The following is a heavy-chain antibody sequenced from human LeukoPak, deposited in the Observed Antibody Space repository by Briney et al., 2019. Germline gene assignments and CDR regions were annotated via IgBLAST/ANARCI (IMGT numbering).Heavy chain of an antibody. D-gene: IGHD3-22*01. V-gene: IGHV3-74*01. CDR1: GFTFSRYW. CDR3: ARVISGYDSSGYRDY. CDR2: INSAGSST. J-gene: IGHJ4*02. Sequence: GGSLRLSCVASGFTFSRYWMHWVRPTPSKGLVWVSRINSAGSSTSYADPVQGRFTISRDNAKNTLYLQMNSLRAEDTAIYYCARVISGYDSSGYRDYWGQGTLVTVSS.